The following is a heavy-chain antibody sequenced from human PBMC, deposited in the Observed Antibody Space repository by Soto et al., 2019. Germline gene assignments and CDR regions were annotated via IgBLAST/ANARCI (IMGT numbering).Heavy chain of an antibody. D-gene: IGHD3-16*02. Sequence: QVQLVQSGAEVKKPGASVKVSCKASGYTFTSYDINWVRQATGQGLEWRGWMNPNSGNTGYAQKFQGRVTMTRNTSISTAYMELSSLRSEDTAVYYCARGYFYDYVWGSYPIGDYWGQGTLVTVSS. CDR1: GYTFTSYD. V-gene: IGHV1-8*01. J-gene: IGHJ4*02. CDR2: MNPNSGNT. CDR3: ARGYFYDYVWGSYPIGDY.